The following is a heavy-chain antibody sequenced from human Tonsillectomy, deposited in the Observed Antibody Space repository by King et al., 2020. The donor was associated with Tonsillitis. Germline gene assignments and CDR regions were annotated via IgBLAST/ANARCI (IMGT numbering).Heavy chain of an antibody. CDR3: ARDILYPGSFVYFDY. J-gene: IGHJ4*02. CDR2: INQDGTDN. CDR1: GFTFSSFW. V-gene: IGHV3-7*03. Sequence: VQLVESGGGLAQPGGSLRLSCAASGFTFSSFWMSWVRQAPGKGLEWLANINQDGTDNYYVDSVKGRFTISRDNAKHSLYLQLNSLRAEDTAVYYCARDILYPGSFVYFDYWGQGTLVTVSS. D-gene: IGHD3-10*01.